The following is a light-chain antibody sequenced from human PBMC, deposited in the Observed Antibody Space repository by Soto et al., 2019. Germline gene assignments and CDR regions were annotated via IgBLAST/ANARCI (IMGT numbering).Light chain of an antibody. CDR1: SSDVGSYNL. CDR2: EVS. CDR3: CSYAGSSTSLYV. V-gene: IGLV2-23*02. Sequence: QSVLTQPASASGSPGQLITISCTGASSDVGSYNLVSWYQQHPGKAPKLMIYEVSKRPSGVSNRFSGSKSGNTASLTISGLQAEDEADYYCCSYAGSSTSLYVFGTGTKVTVL. J-gene: IGLJ1*01.